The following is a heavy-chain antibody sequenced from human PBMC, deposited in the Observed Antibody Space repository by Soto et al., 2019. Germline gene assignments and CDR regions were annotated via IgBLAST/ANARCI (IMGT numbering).Heavy chain of an antibody. V-gene: IGHV3-15*01. D-gene: IGHD6-19*01. J-gene: IGHJ4*02. CDR3: STDRGIAVAGAGYFDY. CDR1: GFPFTNAW. Sequence: GGSLRLSCSASGFPFTNAWMSWVRQAPGKGLEWVGRIQSKSDGGTTDYAAPVRGRYTISRDDSKGTVYLQMNSLKTEDTAVYFCSTDRGIAVAGAGYFDYWGQGALVT. CDR2: IQSKSDGGTT.